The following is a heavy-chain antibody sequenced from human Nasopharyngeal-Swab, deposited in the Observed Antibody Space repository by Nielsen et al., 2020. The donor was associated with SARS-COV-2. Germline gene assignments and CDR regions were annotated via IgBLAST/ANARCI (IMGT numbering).Heavy chain of an antibody. CDR3: ARGGIYRSSTSCYPFDH. CDR2: ISPYNGNR. V-gene: IGHV1-18*01. Sequence: ASVKVSCKASGYTFTNYGISWVRQAPGQGLEWMGWISPYNGNRNYAQKLQGRVTMTTDTSTSTAYMELRSLRFDDTAVYYCARGGIYRSSTSCYPFDHWGQGTLVTVSS. J-gene: IGHJ4*02. CDR1: GYTFTNYG. D-gene: IGHD2-2*01.